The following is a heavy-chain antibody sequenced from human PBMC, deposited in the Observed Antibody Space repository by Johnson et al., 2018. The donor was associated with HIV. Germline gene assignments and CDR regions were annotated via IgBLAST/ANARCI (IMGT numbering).Heavy chain of an antibody. V-gene: IGHV3-30*04. J-gene: IGHJ3*02. CDR2: ISSDGTNT. CDR3: SKEVI. Sequence: QVQLVESGGGVVQPGRSLRLSCAASGFTFSSNAIHWVRQAPGKGLEWVAVISSDGTNTYYTDSVKGRFTISRDNAKNSLYLQMNSLRAEDTDVYFCSKEVIWGQGTMVTVSS. CDR1: GFTFSSNA.